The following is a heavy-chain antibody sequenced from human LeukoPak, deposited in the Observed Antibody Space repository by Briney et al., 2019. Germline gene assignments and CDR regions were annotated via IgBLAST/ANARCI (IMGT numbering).Heavy chain of an antibody. D-gene: IGHD6-19*01. CDR3: ARDPSSFSGFFDY. CDR1: GFTFSNYW. V-gene: IGHV3-74*01. J-gene: IGHJ4*02. Sequence: GGSLRLSCAASGFTFSNYWMHWVRQAPGKGLVWVSRIESDGSSTSYADSVKGRFTISRDNAKTKLYLQMNSLRAEDTAVYYCARDPSSFSGFFDYWGQGTLVTVSS. CDR2: IESDGSST.